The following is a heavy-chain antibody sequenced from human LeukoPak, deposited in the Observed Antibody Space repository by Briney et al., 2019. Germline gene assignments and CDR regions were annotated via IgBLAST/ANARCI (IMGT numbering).Heavy chain of an antibody. CDR1: GYTFTSYA. D-gene: IGHD5-18*01. CDR2: INTNTGNP. Sequence: ASVKVSCKASGYTFTSYAMNWVRQAPGQGLELMGWINTNTGNPTYAQGFTGRFVFSLDTSVSTAYLQISSLKAEDTAVYYCARDLDTAMVAETFDYWGQGTLVTVSS. CDR3: ARDLDTAMVAETFDY. J-gene: IGHJ4*02. V-gene: IGHV7-4-1*02.